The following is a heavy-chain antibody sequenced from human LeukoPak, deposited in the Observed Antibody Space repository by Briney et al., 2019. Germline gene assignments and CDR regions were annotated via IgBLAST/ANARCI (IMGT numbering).Heavy chain of an antibody. Sequence: GGSLRLSCAASGFTFSSYAMSWVRQAPGKGLEWVSAISGSGGSTYYADSVKGRFTISRDNAKNSLYLQMNSLRAEDTAVYYCARGCGYSYGYLCFDYWGQGTLVTVSS. CDR1: GFTFSSYA. D-gene: IGHD5-18*01. V-gene: IGHV3-23*01. J-gene: IGHJ4*02. CDR3: ARGCGYSYGYLCFDY. CDR2: ISGSGGST.